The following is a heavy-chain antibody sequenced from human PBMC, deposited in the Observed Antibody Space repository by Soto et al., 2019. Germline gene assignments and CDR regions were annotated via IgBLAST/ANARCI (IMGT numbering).Heavy chain of an antibody. CDR1: GGSISSGGYY. D-gene: IGHD2-21*02. CDR2: IYYSGST. J-gene: IGHJ5*02. CDR3: AGLVVTATTYNWFDP. V-gene: IGHV4-31*03. Sequence: SETLSLTCTVSGGSISSGGYYWSWIRQHPGKGLEWIGYIYYSGSTYYNPSLKSRVTISVDTSKNQFSLKLSSVTAADTAVYYCAGLVVTATTYNWFDPWGQGTLVTVSS.